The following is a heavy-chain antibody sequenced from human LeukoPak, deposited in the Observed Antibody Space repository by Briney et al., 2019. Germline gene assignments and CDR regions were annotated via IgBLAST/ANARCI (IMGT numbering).Heavy chain of an antibody. CDR3: AKDKGGSGNDAFDI. D-gene: IGHD6-19*01. CDR2: INWNGGST. CDR1: GFTFDDYG. Sequence: PGGSLRLSCAASGFTFDDYGMSWVRQAPGKGLEWVSGINWNGGSTGYADSVKGRFTISRDNAKNSLYLQMNSLRAEDTALYYCAKDKGGSGNDAFDIWGQGTMVTVSS. V-gene: IGHV3-20*04. J-gene: IGHJ3*02.